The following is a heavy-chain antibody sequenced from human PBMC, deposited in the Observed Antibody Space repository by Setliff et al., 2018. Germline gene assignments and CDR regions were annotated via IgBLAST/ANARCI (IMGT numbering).Heavy chain of an antibody. CDR1: GYIFRGYY. V-gene: IGHV1-2*02. J-gene: IGHJ3*01. CDR2: IDPNSGGR. Sequence: ASVKVSCKASGYIFRGYYIHWVRQAPGQGLEWMGWIDPNSGGREYAEAFRGRVTMTGDTSIRTAFMELSGLTSDDTAVYYCAGPFDVGPYPRPIDGLDLWGQGTRVTVSS. D-gene: IGHD3-9*01. CDR3: AGPFDVGPYPRPIDGLDL.